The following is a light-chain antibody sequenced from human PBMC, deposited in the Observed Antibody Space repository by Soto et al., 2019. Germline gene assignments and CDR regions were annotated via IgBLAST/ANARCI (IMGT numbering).Light chain of an antibody. CDR3: QQRRNWPPT. CDR1: QSVSSY. CDR2: DAS. J-gene: IGKJ1*01. V-gene: IGKV3-11*01. Sequence: EIVLTQSPATLSLSPGERATLSCRASQSVSSYLAWYQQKPGQAPRLLIYDASNRATGIPARFSGSGSGTDFTLTISSLAPEDFAVYYCQQRRNWPPTFGQGTKVEIK.